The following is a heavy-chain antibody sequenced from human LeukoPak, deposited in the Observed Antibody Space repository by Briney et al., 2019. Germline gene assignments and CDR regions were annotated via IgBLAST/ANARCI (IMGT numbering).Heavy chain of an antibody. CDR2: ISAYNGNT. CDR1: GYTFTSYG. V-gene: IGHV1-18*01. CDR3: ARAREWLGADYYYYMVV. J-gene: IGHJ6*03. D-gene: IGHD3-3*01. Sequence: ASVKVSCKASGYTFTSYGISWVRQAPGQGLEWMGWISAYNGNTNYAQKLQGRVTMTTDTSTSTAYMELRSLRSDDTAVYYCARAREWLGADYYYYMVVWGKGTTVTVSS.